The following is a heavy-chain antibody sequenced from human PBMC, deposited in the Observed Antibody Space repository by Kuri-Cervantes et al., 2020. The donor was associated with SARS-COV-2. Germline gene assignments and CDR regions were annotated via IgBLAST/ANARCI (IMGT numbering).Heavy chain of an antibody. CDR2: IKQDGSEK. J-gene: IGHJ3*02. CDR3: ARCPSSSWYSDAFDI. Sequence: GESLKISCAASGFTFSSYWMSWVRQAPGKGLEWVANIKQDGSEKYYVDSVKGRFTISRDNAKNSLYLQMNSLRAEDTAVYYCARCPSSSWYSDAFDIWGQGTMVTVSS. CDR1: GFTFSSYW. V-gene: IGHV3-7*01. D-gene: IGHD6-13*01.